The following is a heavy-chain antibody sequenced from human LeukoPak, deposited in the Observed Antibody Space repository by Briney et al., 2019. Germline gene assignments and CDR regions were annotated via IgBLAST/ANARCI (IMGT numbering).Heavy chain of an antibody. V-gene: IGHV1-18*01. CDR2: ISAYNGNT. CDR1: GYTFTSYG. Sequence: ASVKVSCKASGYTFTSYGISWLRQAPGQGLEWMGWISAYNGNTNYAQKLQGRVTMTTDTSTSTAYMELRGLRSDDTAVYYCARGVDIVASDAFDIWGQGTMVTVSS. D-gene: IGHD5-12*01. J-gene: IGHJ3*02. CDR3: ARGVDIVASDAFDI.